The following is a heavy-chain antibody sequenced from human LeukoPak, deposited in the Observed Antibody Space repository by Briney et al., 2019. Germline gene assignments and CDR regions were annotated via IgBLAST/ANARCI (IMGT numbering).Heavy chain of an antibody. CDR2: ISWNSGSI. V-gene: IGHV3-9*01. D-gene: IGHD6-19*01. CDR3: AKDLSVAGTGFDY. J-gene: IGHJ4*02. Sequence: SGISWNSGSIGYADSVKGRFTISRDNAKNSLYLQMNSLRAEDTALYYCAKDLSVAGTGFDYWGQGTLVTVSS.